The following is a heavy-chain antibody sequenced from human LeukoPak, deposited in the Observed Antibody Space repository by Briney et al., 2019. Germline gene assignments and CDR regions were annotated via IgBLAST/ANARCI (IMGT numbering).Heavy chain of an antibody. J-gene: IGHJ6*03. D-gene: IGHD6-19*01. CDR1: GFTCSNYY. Sequence: GGSLRLSCAASGFTCSNYYMSWVRQAPGKGLEWVASIKQDGSDKYYVDSVKGRFTISRDNAKNSLYLQMNSLRAEDTAVYYCARGVRIVAGKFRRDYYMDVWGKGTTVTVFS. V-gene: IGHV3-7*01. CDR3: ARGVRIVAGKFRRDYYMDV. CDR2: IKQDGSDK.